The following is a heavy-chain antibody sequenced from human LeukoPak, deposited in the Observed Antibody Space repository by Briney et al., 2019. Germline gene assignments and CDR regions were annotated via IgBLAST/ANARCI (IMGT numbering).Heavy chain of an antibody. CDR3: AKDLALYYYYGMDV. V-gene: IGHV3-9*01. Sequence: GGSLRLSCAASGFTFDDYAMHWVRQAPGKGLEWVSGISWNSGNIGYADSVKGRFTISRDNAKNSLYLQMNSLRAEDTALYYCAKDLALYYYYGMDVWGQGTTVTVSS. CDR1: GFTFDDYA. CDR2: ISWNSGNI. J-gene: IGHJ6*02.